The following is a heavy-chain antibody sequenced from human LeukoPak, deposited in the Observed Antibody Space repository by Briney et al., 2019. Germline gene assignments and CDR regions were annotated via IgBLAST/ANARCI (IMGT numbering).Heavy chain of an antibody. J-gene: IGHJ6*02. Sequence: PGGSLRLSCAASGFTVSSTYMSWVRQAPGKGLEWVSVIYSGGNIYYIDSVKGRFTISRDNAKNSLYLQMNSLRAEDTAVYYCARDRPPLLGGQGTTVTVSS. D-gene: IGHD2-15*01. CDR1: GFTVSSTY. CDR2: IYSGGNI. CDR3: ARDRPPLL. V-gene: IGHV3-53*01.